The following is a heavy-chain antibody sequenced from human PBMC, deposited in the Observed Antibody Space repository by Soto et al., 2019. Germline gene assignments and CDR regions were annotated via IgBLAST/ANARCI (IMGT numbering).Heavy chain of an antibody. Sequence: QITLKESGPTLVKPTQTLTLTCTFSGFLLSTSGVGVAWIRQPPGKALEWLALIYWDDDKRYSPSLKSRLTTXQXPXXNQVVLRMTNMDPVDTATYYCAHPETTAAGTSFDYWGQGTLVTVSS. CDR3: AHPETTAAGTSFDY. J-gene: IGHJ4*02. D-gene: IGHD6-13*01. CDR1: GFLLSTSGVG. CDR2: IYWDDDK. V-gene: IGHV2-5*02.